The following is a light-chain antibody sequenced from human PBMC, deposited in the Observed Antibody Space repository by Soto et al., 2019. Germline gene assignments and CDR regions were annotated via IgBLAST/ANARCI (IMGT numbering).Light chain of an antibody. J-gene: IGLJ2*01. CDR1: ISDIGSYNL. V-gene: IGLV2-23*02. CDR3: CLYASSRTFI. Sequence: QSVLTQPASVSGSPGQSITISCTGTISDIGSYNLVSWYQHQPGKAPKLMIYEATKRHSGVSNRFSGSKSGNTASLTISGLQAEDEADYYCCLYASSRTFIFGGGTKLTVL. CDR2: EAT.